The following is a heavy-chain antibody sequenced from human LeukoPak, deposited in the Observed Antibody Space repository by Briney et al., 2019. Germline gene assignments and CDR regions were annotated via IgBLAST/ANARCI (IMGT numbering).Heavy chain of an antibody. Sequence: PSETLSLTCTVSGGSISSYYWSWIRQPPGKGLGWIGYIYYSGRTNYNSSLKGRVTISLDTSKTQFSLRLSSVTAADTAIYYCARHHWNYEGVFDRWGQGTLVTVSS. D-gene: IGHD1-7*01. CDR1: GGSISSYY. CDR3: ARHHWNYEGVFDR. J-gene: IGHJ4*02. CDR2: IYYSGRT. V-gene: IGHV4-59*01.